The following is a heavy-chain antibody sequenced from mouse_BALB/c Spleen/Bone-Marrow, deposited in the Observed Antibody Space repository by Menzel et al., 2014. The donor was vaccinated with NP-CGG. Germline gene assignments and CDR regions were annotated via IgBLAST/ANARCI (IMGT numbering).Heavy chain of an antibody. D-gene: IGHD1-1*01. J-gene: IGHJ4*01. CDR1: GYTFTSYW. Sequence: LQQSGSELVRLGASVKLSCKASGYTFTSYWMHWVRPRPGQGLEWIGNIYPGSGSTNYDEKFKSKATLTVDTSSSTAYMQLSSLTSEDSAVYYCRSYDYAMDYWGQGTSVTVSS. CDR3: RSYDYAMDY. CDR2: IYPGSGST. V-gene: IGHV1S22*01.